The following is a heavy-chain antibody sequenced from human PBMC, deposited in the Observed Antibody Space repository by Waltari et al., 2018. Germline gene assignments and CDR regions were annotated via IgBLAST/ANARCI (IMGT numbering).Heavy chain of an antibody. CDR3: AREVSSIAARPVRGAFDI. CDR2: MNPNSGNT. CDR1: GYTFTSYD. D-gene: IGHD6-6*01. Sequence: QVQLVQSGAEVKKPGASVKVSCKASGYTFTSYDINWVRQATGQGLEWMGWMNPNSGNTGYAQKFQGRVTMTRNTSISTAYMELSSLRSEDTAVYYCAREVSSIAARPVRGAFDIWGQGTMVTVSS. V-gene: IGHV1-8*01. J-gene: IGHJ3*02.